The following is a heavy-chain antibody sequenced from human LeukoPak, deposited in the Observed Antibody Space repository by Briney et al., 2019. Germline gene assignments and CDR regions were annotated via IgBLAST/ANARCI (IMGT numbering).Heavy chain of an antibody. V-gene: IGHV4-59*01. D-gene: IGHD4-17*01. CDR2: IYYSGST. CDR1: GGSISSYY. CDR3: ARDYYGDFYFDY. Sequence: SETLSLTCTVSGGSISSYYRSWIRQAPGKGLEWIGYIYYSGSTNYNPSLKSRVTISVDTSKNQFSLKLSSVTAADTAVYYCARDYYGDFYFDYWGQGTLVTVSS. J-gene: IGHJ4*02.